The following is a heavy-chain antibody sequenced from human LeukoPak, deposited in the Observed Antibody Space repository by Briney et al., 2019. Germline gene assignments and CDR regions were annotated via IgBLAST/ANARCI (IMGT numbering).Heavy chain of an antibody. Sequence: SETLSLTCTVSGGSISTYYWNWIRQAPGKGLEWIGYVYSIGRTNSNPTLRSRVTISVDTSKNQFSLRLTSVTAADTAVYYCAREHSVGGGLDAFDMWGRGTMVTVSS. CDR1: GGSISTYY. CDR3: AREHSVGGGLDAFDM. J-gene: IGHJ3*02. D-gene: IGHD3-16*01. CDR2: VYSIGRT. V-gene: IGHV4-59*01.